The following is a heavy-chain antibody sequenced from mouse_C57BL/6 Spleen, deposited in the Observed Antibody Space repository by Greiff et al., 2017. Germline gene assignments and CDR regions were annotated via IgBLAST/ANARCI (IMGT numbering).Heavy chain of an antibody. J-gene: IGHJ4*01. CDR2: ISSGGDYI. CDR1: GFTFSSYA. D-gene: IGHD4-1*01. V-gene: IGHV5-9-1*02. Sequence: EVQRVESGEGLVKPGGSLKLSCAASGFTFSSYAMSWVRQTPEKSLEWVAYISSGGDYIYYADTVKGRFTISRDNAKNTLYLQMSSLKSEDTAMYYCTRDWDGGDAMDCWGQGTSVTVSS. CDR3: TRDWDGGDAMDC.